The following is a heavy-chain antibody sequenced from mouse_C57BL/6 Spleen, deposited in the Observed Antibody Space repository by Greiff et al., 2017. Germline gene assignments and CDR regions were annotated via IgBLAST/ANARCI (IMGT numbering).Heavy chain of an antibody. CDR3: ARGYYGNYEGVYYAMDY. D-gene: IGHD2-1*01. CDR2: IHPNSGST. Sequence: QVQLQQPGAELVKPGASVKLSCKASGYTFTSYWMHWVKQRPGQGLEWIGMIHPNSGSTNYNEKFKSKATLTVDKSSSTAYMQLSSLTSEDSAVYYCARGYYGNYEGVYYAMDYWGQGTSGTVSS. V-gene: IGHV1-64*01. CDR1: GYTFTSYW. J-gene: IGHJ4*01.